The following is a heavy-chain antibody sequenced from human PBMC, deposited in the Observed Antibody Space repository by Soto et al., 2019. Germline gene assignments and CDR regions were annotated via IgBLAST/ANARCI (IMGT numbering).Heavy chain of an antibody. CDR2: IYYSGST. Sequence: QVQLQESGPGLVKPSETLSLTCTVSGGSISSYYWSWIRQPPGKGLEWIGYIYYSGSTNYNPSLKSRVTIYVVTSKNQFSLKLSSVPAADPAVYYCARSRPFGSGSFSWFDPWGQGTLVTVSS. D-gene: IGHD3-10*01. V-gene: IGHV4-59*08. CDR3: ARSRPFGSGSFSWFDP. J-gene: IGHJ5*02. CDR1: GGSISSYY.